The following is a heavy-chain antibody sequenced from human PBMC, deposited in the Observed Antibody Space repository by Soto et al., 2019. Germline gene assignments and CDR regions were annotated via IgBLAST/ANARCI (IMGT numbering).Heavy chain of an antibody. CDR2: INPSGGST. CDR1: GYTFTSYY. J-gene: IGHJ4*02. Sequence: GASVKVSCKASGYTFTSYYMHWVRQAPGQGLEWMGIINPSGGSTSYAQKFQGRVTMTRDTSTSTVYMELSSLRSEDTAVYYCARVMVSHSGYSSGWTYFDYWGQGTLVTVSS. D-gene: IGHD6-19*01. CDR3: ARVMVSHSGYSSGWTYFDY. V-gene: IGHV1-46*01.